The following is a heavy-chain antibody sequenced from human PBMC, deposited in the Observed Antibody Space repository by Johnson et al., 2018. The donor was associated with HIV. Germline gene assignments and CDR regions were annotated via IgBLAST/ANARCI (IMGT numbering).Heavy chain of an antibody. D-gene: IGHD3-3*01. V-gene: IGHV3-7*01. Sequence: VQLVESGGGLVQPGGSLRLSCAASGFTFSSFWMTWVRQAPGKGLEWVANIKQDGSEKYYVDSVKGRFTISRDHAKNSLYLQMNSLRAEDTAVYYCAKDNGARGYDFWNGFLPSALDIWGQGTMVTVSS. J-gene: IGHJ3*02. CDR2: IKQDGSEK. CDR3: AKDNGARGYDFWNGFLPSALDI. CDR1: GFTFSSFW.